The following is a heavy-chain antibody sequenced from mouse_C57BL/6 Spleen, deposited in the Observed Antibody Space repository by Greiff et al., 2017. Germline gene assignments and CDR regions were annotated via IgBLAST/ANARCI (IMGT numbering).Heavy chain of an antibody. CDR1: GYAFSSYW. J-gene: IGHJ4*01. CDR3: ARSFSGGYYYAMDY. CDR2: IYPGDGDT. Sequence: QVQLQQSGAELVKPGASVKISCKASGYAFSSYWMNWVKQRPGKGLEWIGQIYPGDGDTNYNGKFKGKATLTADKSSSTAYMQLSSLTSEDSAVYFCARSFSGGYYYAMDYWGQGTSVTVSS. V-gene: IGHV1-80*01.